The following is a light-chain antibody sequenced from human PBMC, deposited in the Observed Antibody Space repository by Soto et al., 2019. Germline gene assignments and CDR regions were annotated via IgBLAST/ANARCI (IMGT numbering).Light chain of an antibody. Sequence: DIVMTQSPDSLAVSLGERATINCKSSQSVLYSSDNKNYIAWYQQKAGQPPKLLICWASTRESGVPDRFSGSGSGTDFTLTISSLQAEDVAVYSCQQYYNIPYTFGQGTKLEIK. CDR3: QQYYNIPYT. J-gene: IGKJ2*01. CDR1: QSVLYSSDNKNY. V-gene: IGKV4-1*01. CDR2: WAS.